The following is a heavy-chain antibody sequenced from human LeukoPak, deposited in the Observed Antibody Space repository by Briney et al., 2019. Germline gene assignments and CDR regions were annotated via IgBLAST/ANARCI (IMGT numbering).Heavy chain of an antibody. CDR3: ARSEVEYYDFWSGHYYFDY. D-gene: IGHD3-3*01. J-gene: IGHJ4*02. CDR2: ISSSSSTI. V-gene: IGHV3-48*01. Sequence: GGSLRLSCAASGFTFSNYSMNWVRQAPGKGLEWVSYISSSSSTIYYADSVKGRFTISRDNAKNSLYLQMNSLRAEDTAVYYCARSEVEYYDFWSGHYYFDYWGQGTLVTVSS. CDR1: GFTFSNYS.